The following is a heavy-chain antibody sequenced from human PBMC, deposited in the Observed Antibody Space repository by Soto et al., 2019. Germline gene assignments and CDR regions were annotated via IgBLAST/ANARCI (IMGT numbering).Heavy chain of an antibody. V-gene: IGHV1-18*04. CDR2: ISAYNGNT. Sequence: ASVKVSCKASGYTFTSYGISWVRQAPGQGLEWMGWISAYNGNTNYAQKLQGRVTMTTDTSTSTAYMELRSLRSDDTAVYYCARARYYYDSSAFFGSWGQGTLVTVS. CDR3: ARARYYYDSSAFFGS. D-gene: IGHD3-22*01. CDR1: GYTFTSYG. J-gene: IGHJ5*02.